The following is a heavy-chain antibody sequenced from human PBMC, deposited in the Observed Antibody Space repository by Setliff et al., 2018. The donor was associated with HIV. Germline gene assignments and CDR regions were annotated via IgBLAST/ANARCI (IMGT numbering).Heavy chain of an antibody. D-gene: IGHD3-10*01. CDR1: GYTFTAYY. J-gene: IGHJ3*02. CDR3: VREVRAAYKGPLWFGQSDPRPDTFDI. CDR2: INPYSGGT. Sequence: ASVKVSCKASGYTFTAYYIHWVRQAPGQGLEWMGWINPYSGGTNYAQNFQGWVTMTRDASITTAYMELSRLTSDDTALYFCVREVRAAYKGPLWFGQSDPRPDTFDIWGQGTMVTVSS. V-gene: IGHV1-2*04.